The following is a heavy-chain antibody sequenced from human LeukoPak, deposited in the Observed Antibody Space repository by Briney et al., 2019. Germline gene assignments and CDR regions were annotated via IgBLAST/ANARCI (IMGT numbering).Heavy chain of an antibody. CDR1: GASISPYY. Sequence: PSETLSLTCSVSGASISPYYWVWIRQPPGKGLEWIGYVFYNGRTSYNPSLKSRVTISADTSKNQFSLKMNSVTAADTAVYYCASGDYYQDYWGQGTVVTVSP. D-gene: IGHD1-26*01. CDR3: ASGDYYQDY. CDR2: VFYNGRT. V-gene: IGHV4-59*08. J-gene: IGHJ4*02.